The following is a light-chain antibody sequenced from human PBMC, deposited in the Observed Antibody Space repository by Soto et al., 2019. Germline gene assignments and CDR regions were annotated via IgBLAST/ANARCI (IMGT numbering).Light chain of an antibody. Sequence: EIQITPSPSTLSASVGDRVTITCRASQSISSWLAWYQQKPGQAPKLLIYKAFSLESGVPSRFSGSGSGTEFTLTISSLQPDDFATYYCQQYNSLWTFGQGTKVEIK. CDR1: QSISSW. CDR2: KAF. CDR3: QQYNSLWT. V-gene: IGKV1-5*03. J-gene: IGKJ1*01.